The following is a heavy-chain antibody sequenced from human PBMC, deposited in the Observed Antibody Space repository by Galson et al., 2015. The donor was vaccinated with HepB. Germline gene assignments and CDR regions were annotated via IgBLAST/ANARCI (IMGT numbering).Heavy chain of an antibody. J-gene: IGHJ4*02. CDR1: GFTFSSYA. Sequence: SLRLSCAASGFTFSSYAMHWVRQAPGKGLEWVAVISYDGSNKYYADSVKGRFTISRDNSKNTLYLQMNSLRAEDTAVYYCARCKWLIPPDYWGQGTLVTVSS. D-gene: IGHD6-19*01. V-gene: IGHV3-30-3*01. CDR2: ISYDGSNK. CDR3: ARCKWLIPPDY.